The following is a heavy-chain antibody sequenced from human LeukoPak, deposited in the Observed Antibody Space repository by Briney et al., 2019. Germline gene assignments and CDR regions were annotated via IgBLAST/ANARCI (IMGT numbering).Heavy chain of an antibody. D-gene: IGHD4-17*01. CDR3: AKGNIRTVESPFYC. J-gene: IGHJ4*02. CDR2: ISHDGRGQ. V-gene: IGHV3-30*18. CDR1: GFTFSSYG. Sequence: GSSVRLFCAASGFTFSSYGMHWVRQAPGKGLEWVAVISHDGRGQDYADSVQSRFTISRDNSKKTLYLQMISLRADDTAVYYCAKGNIRTVESPFYCWGRGNLVTVSS.